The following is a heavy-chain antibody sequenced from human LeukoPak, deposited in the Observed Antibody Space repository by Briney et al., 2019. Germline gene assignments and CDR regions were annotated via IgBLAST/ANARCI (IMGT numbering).Heavy chain of an antibody. D-gene: IGHD3-10*01. Sequence: GGSLRLSCAASGFTFSSYSMNWVRQAPGKGLEWVSSITSSSSYIYYADSVKGRFTISRGNAKNSLYLQMNSLRAEDTAVYYCASDYYYGSGRLDYWGQGTLVTVSS. CDR3: ASDYYYGSGRLDY. CDR1: GFTFSSYS. J-gene: IGHJ4*02. V-gene: IGHV3-21*01. CDR2: ITSSSSYI.